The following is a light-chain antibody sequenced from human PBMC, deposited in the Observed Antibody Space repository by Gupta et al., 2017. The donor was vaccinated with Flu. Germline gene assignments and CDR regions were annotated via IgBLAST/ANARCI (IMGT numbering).Light chain of an antibody. Sequence: QSVLTQPPSVSAAPGQRVTISCSVSSPNSENNYGSWYQPLPGTAPKLLIYENNKRPSGIPDRFSGSKSDTSATLGITGLQTGDEADYFCGTWDSSLSAWVFGGGTKLTVL. CDR2: ENN. V-gene: IGLV1-51*02. CDR1: SPNSENNY. CDR3: GTWDSSLSAWV. J-gene: IGLJ3*02.